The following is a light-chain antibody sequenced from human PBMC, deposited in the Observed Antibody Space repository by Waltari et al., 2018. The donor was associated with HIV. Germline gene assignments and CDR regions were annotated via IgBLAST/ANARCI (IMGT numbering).Light chain of an antibody. CDR2: GIS. V-gene: IGKV3-20*01. CDR3: QQYGNSPRT. CDR1: QSISRRY. J-gene: IGKJ1*01. Sequence: EVVLTQSPGTLSLSPGERAALSCRASQSISRRYLAWYQQKPGQAPRLLIHGISNRATGIPDRFSGSGSGTDFTLTISRLESEDFAVYYCQQYGNSPRTFGQGTKLEIK.